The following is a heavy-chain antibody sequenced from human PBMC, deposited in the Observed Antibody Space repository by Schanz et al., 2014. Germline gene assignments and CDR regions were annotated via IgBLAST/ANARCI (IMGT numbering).Heavy chain of an antibody. CDR1: GFTFSSYW. D-gene: IGHD4-17*01. J-gene: IGHJ4*02. CDR3: VRDTDYHFDY. CDR2: IKQDGIEK. Sequence: EVQLVESGGGLVQPGGSLRLSCAASGFTFSSYWMSWVRQAPGKGLEWVANIKQDGIEKYYVDSVKGRFTISRDNAKNALYLQMNSLRAEDTAVYYCVRDTDYHFDYWGQGTLVTVSS. V-gene: IGHV3-7*01.